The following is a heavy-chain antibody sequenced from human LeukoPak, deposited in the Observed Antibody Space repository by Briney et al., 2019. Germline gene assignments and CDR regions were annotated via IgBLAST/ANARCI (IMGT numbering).Heavy chain of an antibody. J-gene: IGHJ4*02. CDR3: ARVTYGSGTYGAFDY. CDR2: ISGSGGNT. D-gene: IGHD3-10*01. CDR1: GFTFSSYW. Sequence: PGGSLRLSCAASGFTFSSYWMSWVRQAPGKGLEWVSAISGSGGNTYYADSVKGRFTISRDNSKNTLYLQMNSLRAEDTAVYYCARVTYGSGTYGAFDYWGQGTLVTVSS. V-gene: IGHV3-23*01.